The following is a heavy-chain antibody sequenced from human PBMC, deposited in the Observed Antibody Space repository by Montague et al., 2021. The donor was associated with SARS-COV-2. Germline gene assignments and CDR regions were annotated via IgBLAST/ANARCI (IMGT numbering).Heavy chain of an antibody. Sequence: PALVKPTQTLTLTCTFSGFSLSTSGMCVSWIRQPPGKALEWLARIDWDDDKYYSTSLRTRLTISKDTSKNQVVLTMTNMDPVDTATYYCARISYGLGMGFDYWGQGTLVTVSS. CDR3: ARISYGLGMGFDY. CDR2: IDWDDDK. CDR1: GFSLSTSGMC. D-gene: IGHD3-10*01. J-gene: IGHJ4*02. V-gene: IGHV2-70*11.